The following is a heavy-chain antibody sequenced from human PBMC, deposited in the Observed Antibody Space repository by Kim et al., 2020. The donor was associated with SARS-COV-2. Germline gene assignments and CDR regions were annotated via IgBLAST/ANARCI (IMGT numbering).Heavy chain of an antibody. J-gene: IGHJ5*02. CDR1: GYTFTSYY. D-gene: IGHD2-15*01. CDR3: ARDHGRGIVVVATGEFDP. V-gene: IGHV1-46*01. CDR2: INPSGGST. Sequence: ASVKVSCKASGYTFTSYYMHWVRQAPGQGLEWMGIINPSGGSTSYAQKFQGRVTMTRDTSTSTVYMELSSLRSEDTAVYYCARDHGRGIVVVATGEFDPWGQGTLVTVSS.